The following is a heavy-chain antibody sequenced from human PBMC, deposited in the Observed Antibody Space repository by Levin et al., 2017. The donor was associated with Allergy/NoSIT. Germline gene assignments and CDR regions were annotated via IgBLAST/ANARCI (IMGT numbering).Heavy chain of an antibody. J-gene: IGHJ2*01. V-gene: IGHV4-30-4*01. Sequence: PSETLSLTCTVSGGSISSGDYYWSWIRQPPGKGLEWIGYIYYSGSTYYNPSLKSRVTISVDTSKNQFSLKLSSVTAADTAVYYCARVGTTVINYWYFDLWGRGTLVTVSS. CDR2: IYYSGST. CDR3: ARVGTTVINYWYFDL. CDR1: GGSISSGDYY. D-gene: IGHD4-17*01.